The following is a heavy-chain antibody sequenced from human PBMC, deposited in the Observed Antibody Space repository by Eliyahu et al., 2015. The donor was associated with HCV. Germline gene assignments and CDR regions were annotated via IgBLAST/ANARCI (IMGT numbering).Heavy chain of an antibody. V-gene: IGHV3-30*18. CDR1: GFTFGTYA. J-gene: IGHJ6*03. Sequence: RLSCAASGFTFGTYAMHWVRQAPGKGLEWVAVISDDGSNKYYADSVKGRFTISRDNSKNTLDLQTSSLRPEDTAVYYCAKDGGDTTYYYYYMDVWGKGTTVTVSS. CDR2: ISDDGSNK. CDR3: AKDGGDTTYYYYYMDV. D-gene: IGHD3-16*01.